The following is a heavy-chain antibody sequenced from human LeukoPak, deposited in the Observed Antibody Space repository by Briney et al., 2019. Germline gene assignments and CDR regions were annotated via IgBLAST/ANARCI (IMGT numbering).Heavy chain of an antibody. V-gene: IGHV4-61*02. J-gene: IGHJ4*02. Sequence: KASQTLSLTCTVSGGSISSASYYWSWIRQPAGKGLEWIGRIYTSGSTNYNPSLKSRVTISVDTSKNQFSLKLSSVTAADTAVYYCAMRERLAAAFDYWGQGTLVTVPS. CDR3: AMRERLAAAFDY. CDR1: GGSISSASYY. D-gene: IGHD6-13*01. CDR2: IYTSGST.